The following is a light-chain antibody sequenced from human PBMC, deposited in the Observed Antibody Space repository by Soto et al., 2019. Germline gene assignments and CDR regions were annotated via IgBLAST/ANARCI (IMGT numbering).Light chain of an antibody. J-gene: IGKJ1*01. V-gene: IGKV1-5*03. Sequence: DIQLTQSPSTLSASVGDRVIITCRASQTIGTWLAWYQERPGKATRLLIYKASTLERGVPSRFSGSGSGTEFTLTISNLQPEDFATYYCQQYESYSPWTFGQGTKVEIK. CDR1: QTIGTW. CDR3: QQYESYSPWT. CDR2: KAS.